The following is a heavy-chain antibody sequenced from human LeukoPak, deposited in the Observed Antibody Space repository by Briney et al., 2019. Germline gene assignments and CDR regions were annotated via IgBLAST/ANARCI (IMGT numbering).Heavy chain of an antibody. CDR2: ISDDGRHK. V-gene: IGHV3-30*18. Sequence: GGSLRLSCAASGFTFNNYGIHYVRQAPGKGLEWVAVISDDGRHKNYADSVKGRFTISRDNSNNTLYPQMNSLRVEDTGVYYCAKGGIMQSSSPGLQYFDLWGRGTLVSVSS. D-gene: IGHD6-6*01. CDR3: AKGGIMQSSSPGLQYFDL. J-gene: IGHJ2*01. CDR1: GFTFNNYG.